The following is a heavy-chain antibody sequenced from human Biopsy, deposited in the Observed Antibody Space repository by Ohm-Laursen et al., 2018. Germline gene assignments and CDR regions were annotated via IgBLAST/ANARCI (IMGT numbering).Heavy chain of an antibody. CDR3: ARDDGFYARTSGMDV. CDR1: GFKIGDYG. D-gene: IGHD2-8*01. J-gene: IGHJ6*02. V-gene: IGHV3-21*01. CDR2: INSDASYI. Sequence: SLRLSCAASGFKIGDYGMHWVRQVPGRGLEWVSYINSDASYIYYGVSVRGRFTISRDNAKNSVYLQMNSLRVEDTAVYYCARDDGFYARTSGMDVWGQGTTVTVSS.